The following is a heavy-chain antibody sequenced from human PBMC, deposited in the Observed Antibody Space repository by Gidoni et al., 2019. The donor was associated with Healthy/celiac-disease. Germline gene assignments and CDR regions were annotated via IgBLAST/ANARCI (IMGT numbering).Heavy chain of an antibody. CDR2: ISYDGSNK. CDR3: ASKLGSYYGSGSLDY. Sequence: QVQLVESGGGVVQPGRSLRLSCAASGFPFSSYAMHWVRQAPGKGLEWVAVISYDGSNKYYADSVKGRFTISRDNSKNTLYLQMNSLRAEDTAVYYCASKLGSYYGSGSLDYWGQGTLVTVSS. D-gene: IGHD3-10*01. CDR1: GFPFSSYA. J-gene: IGHJ4*02. V-gene: IGHV3-30-3*01.